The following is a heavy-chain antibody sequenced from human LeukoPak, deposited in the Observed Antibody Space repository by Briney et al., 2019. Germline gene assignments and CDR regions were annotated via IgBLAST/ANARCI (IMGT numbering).Heavy chain of an antibody. D-gene: IGHD3-10*01. CDR1: GGTFSSYT. J-gene: IGHJ5*02. V-gene: IGHV1-69*04. CDR2: IIPILGIA. Sequence: ASVKVSCKASGGTFSSYTISWVRQAPGQGLEWMGRIIPILGIANYAEKFQGRVTITADKSTSTAYMELSSLRSEDTAVYYCARDYYYGSGSYSWFDPWGQGTLVTVSS. CDR3: ARDYYYGSGSYSWFDP.